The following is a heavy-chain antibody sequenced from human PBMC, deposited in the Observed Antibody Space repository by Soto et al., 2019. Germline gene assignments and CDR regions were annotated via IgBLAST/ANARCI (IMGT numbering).Heavy chain of an antibody. CDR2: IWYDGSNK. D-gene: IGHD6-25*01. Sequence: QVQLVESGGGVVQPGRSLRLSCAASGFTFSSYGMHCVRQAPGKGLEWVAVIWYDGSNKYYADAVKGRFTISRDNSKNTLYLQMNSLRAEDTAVYYCAAAGCYFDYWGQGTLVTVSS. V-gene: IGHV3-33*01. CDR1: GFTFSSYG. CDR3: AAAGCYFDY. J-gene: IGHJ4*02.